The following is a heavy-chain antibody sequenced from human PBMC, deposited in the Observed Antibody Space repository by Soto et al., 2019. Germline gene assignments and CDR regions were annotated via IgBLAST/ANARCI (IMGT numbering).Heavy chain of an antibody. J-gene: IGHJ6*02. CDR1: GGSVSSSSYS. CDR3: ARLNGYCISTNCHGYYGMDV. CDR2: IYSSENT. D-gene: IGHD2-2*01. Sequence: SETLSLTCNVSGGSVSSSSYSWGWIRQPPGKGLEWIGTIYSSENTYYNPSLMSRVTISVDTSKNQFSLKLSSVTAADTAVYYCARLNGYCISTNCHGYYGMDVWGQGTTVTVSS. V-gene: IGHV4-39*01.